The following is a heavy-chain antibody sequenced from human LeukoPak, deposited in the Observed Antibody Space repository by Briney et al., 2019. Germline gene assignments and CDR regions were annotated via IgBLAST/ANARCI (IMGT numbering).Heavy chain of an antibody. CDR1: GYTFTSYD. CDR3: ARGRRIAAACTGDYYYYMDV. Sequence: ASVKVSCKASGYTFTSYDINWVRQATGQGLEWMGWMNPNSGNTGYAQKFQGRVTITRNTSISTAYMELSSLRSEDTAVYYCARGRRIAAACTGDYYYYMDVWGKGTTVTVSS. J-gene: IGHJ6*03. CDR2: MNPNSGNT. V-gene: IGHV1-8*02. D-gene: IGHD6-13*01.